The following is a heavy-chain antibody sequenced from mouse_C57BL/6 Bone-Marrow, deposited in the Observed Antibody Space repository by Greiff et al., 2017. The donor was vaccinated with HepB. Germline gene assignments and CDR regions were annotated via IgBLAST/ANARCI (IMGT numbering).Heavy chain of an antibody. CDR3: ASYYGNYWFAY. D-gene: IGHD2-1*01. CDR1: GYTFTSYW. J-gene: IGHJ3*01. Sequence: QVQLQQPGAELVKPGASVKLSCKASGYTFTSYWMHWVKQRPGRGLERIGRIDPNSGGTKYNEKFKSKATLTVDKPSSTAYMQLSSLTSEDSAVYYCASYYGNYWFAYWGQGTLVTVSA. CDR2: IDPNSGGT. V-gene: IGHV1-72*01.